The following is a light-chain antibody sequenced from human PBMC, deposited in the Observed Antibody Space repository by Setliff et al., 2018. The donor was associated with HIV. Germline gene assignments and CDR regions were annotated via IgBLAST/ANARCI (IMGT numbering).Light chain of an antibody. CDR2: EVT. J-gene: IGLJ3*02. CDR3: FSYAGSSIFV. V-gene: IGLV2-23*02. Sequence: QSALTQSASVSGSPGQSITISCTGTSSDVGSYNLVSWYQQHPGDGPKLMIYEVTKRPSGVSDRFSGSKSGNTASLTISGLQAEDEADYYCFSYAGSSIFVVGGGTKGTV. CDR1: SSDVGSYNL.